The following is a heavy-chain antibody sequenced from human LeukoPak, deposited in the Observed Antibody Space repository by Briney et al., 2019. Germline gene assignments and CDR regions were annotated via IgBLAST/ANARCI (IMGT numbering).Heavy chain of an antibody. D-gene: IGHD3-22*01. CDR1: GGTFSDYA. CDR3: ARYSSGYAGPTDWFDP. J-gene: IGHJ5*02. Sequence: ASVKVSCKASGGTFSDYAITWVRQAPGQGLEWMGGIIPIFDTAIYAQKFQGRVTITADESTSTVYMELSSLRSDDTALYYCARYSSGYAGPTDWFDPWGQGTLVTVSS. CDR2: IIPIFDTA. V-gene: IGHV1-69*13.